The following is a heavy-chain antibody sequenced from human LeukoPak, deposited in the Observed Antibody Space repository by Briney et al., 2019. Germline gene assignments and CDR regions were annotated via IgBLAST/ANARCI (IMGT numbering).Heavy chain of an antibody. D-gene: IGHD6-19*01. Sequence: PGGSLRLSCEASGFTFSSFAMTWVRQAPGKGLEWVSTINSGSGGATYYADSVKGRFTISRDNSKNTLYLQMSSLRAEDTAVYYCARQSHSSGPPWRTDYWGQGTLVTVSS. CDR2: INSGSGGAT. J-gene: IGHJ4*02. CDR3: ARQSHSSGPPWRTDY. CDR1: GFTFSSFA. V-gene: IGHV3-23*01.